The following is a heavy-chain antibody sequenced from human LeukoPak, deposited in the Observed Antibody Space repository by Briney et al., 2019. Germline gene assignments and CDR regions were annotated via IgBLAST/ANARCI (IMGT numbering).Heavy chain of an antibody. V-gene: IGHV3-23*01. CDR2: ISGSGGST. J-gene: IGHJ4*02. CDR1: GFTFSSYA. CDR3: AKDLHYDSSGYYFDY. Sequence: GGSLRLSCAASGFTFSSYAMSWVRQAPGKGLEWVSAISGSGGSTYYADSVKGRFTISRDNSKNTLYLQMNSLRAEDTAVYYCAKDLHYDSSGYYFDYWGQGTLVTVSS. D-gene: IGHD3-22*01.